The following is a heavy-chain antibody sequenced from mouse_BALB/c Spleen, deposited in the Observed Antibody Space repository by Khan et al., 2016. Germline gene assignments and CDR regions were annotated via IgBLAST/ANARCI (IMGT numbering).Heavy chain of an antibody. CDR2: INPYNGDT. Sequence: VQLQQSGPELVKPGASVKISCKASGYSFIGYFMNWVMQSHGKSLEWIGHINPYNGDTFYNQKFKGKATLTVDKSSSTAHMELRSLASEDSAVYYCARSYGSPRGAMDYWGQGTSVTVSS. CDR3: ARSYGSPRGAMDY. CDR1: GYSFIGYF. D-gene: IGHD2-1*01. J-gene: IGHJ4*01. V-gene: IGHV1-20*02.